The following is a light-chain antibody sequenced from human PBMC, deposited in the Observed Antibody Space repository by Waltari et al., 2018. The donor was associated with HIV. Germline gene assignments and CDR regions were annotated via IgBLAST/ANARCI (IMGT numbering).Light chain of an antibody. Sequence: EIVMTQSPITLSVSPGERATLSCRASESVSGELAWYQQKDGQAPRLLIHGASTSATGVTARFSGSGSGTEFTLTISNLQSEDFAVYYCQQYNSWSPITFGQGTRLEIK. CDR2: GAS. CDR3: QQYNSWSPIT. J-gene: IGKJ5*01. V-gene: IGKV3-15*01. CDR1: ESVSGE.